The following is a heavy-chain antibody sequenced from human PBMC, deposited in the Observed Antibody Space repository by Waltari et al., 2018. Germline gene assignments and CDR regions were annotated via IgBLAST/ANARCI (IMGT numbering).Heavy chain of an antibody. V-gene: IGHV3-30-3*01. CDR1: GFTFSSYA. J-gene: IGHJ3*02. CDR2: ISYDGSNK. CDR3: ARSQHWAFDI. Sequence: QVQLVESGGGVVQPGRSLRLSCAASGFTFSSYAMHWVRQAPGKGLEWVAVISYDGSNKYYADSVKGRFTSSRDNSKNTLYLQMNSLRAEDTAVYYCARSQHWAFDIWGQGTMVTVSS. D-gene: IGHD3-3*02.